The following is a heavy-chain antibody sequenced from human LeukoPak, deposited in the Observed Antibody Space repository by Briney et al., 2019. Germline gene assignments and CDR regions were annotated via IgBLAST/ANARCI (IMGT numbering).Heavy chain of an antibody. D-gene: IGHD3-3*01. CDR2: IYTSGST. J-gene: IGHJ4*02. CDR1: GGSISRGACY. Sequence: SETLSLTCTVSGGSISRGACYYHWIRQPAGKGLEWIGRIYTSGSTNYNPSLKSRLTISVDTSKNQFSLKLSSVTAADTAVYYCARDVYDFWSGYYDWGPGTLVTVSS. CDR3: ARDVYDFWSGYYD. V-gene: IGHV4-61*02.